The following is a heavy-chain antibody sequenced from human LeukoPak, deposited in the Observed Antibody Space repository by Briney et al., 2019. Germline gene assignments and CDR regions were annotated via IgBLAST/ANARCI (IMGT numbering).Heavy chain of an antibody. J-gene: IGHJ6*03. D-gene: IGHD3-9*01. CDR1: GFTFDDYA. V-gene: IGHV3-43D*03. CDR3: AKDGSPDYDISYMDV. CDR2: ISWDGGST. Sequence: GGSLRLSCAASGFTFDDYAMHWVRQAPGKGLEWVSLISWDGGSTYYADSVKGRFPISRDNSKNSLYLQMNSLRAEDTALYYCAKDGSPDYDISYMDVWGKGTTVTVSS.